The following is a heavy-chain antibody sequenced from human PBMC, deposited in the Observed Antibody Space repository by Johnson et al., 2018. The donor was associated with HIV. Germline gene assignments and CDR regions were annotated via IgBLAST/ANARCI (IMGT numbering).Heavy chain of an antibody. CDR2: IKQDGSEK. V-gene: IGHV3-7*01. Sequence: VQLVESGGGLVQPGGSLRLSCAASGFTFSSYWMSWVRQAPGKGLEWVANIKQDGSEKYYVDSVKGRFTISRDNAKNTLYLQMNSLRAEDTAVYYCAKDYYDSSGDAFDIWGQWTMVTVSS. CDR3: AKDYYDSSGDAFDI. CDR1: GFTFSSYW. D-gene: IGHD3-22*01. J-gene: IGHJ3*02.